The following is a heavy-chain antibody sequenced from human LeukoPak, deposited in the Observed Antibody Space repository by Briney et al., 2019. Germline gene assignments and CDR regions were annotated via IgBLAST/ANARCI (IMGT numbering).Heavy chain of an antibody. CDR2: INPNSGGT. Sequence: ASVKVSCKASGYTFTNYAVNWVRQAPGQRLEWMGWINPNSGGTNYAQKFQGRVTMTRDTSISTAYMELSRLRSDDTAVYYCARDEGMIVVVTPLDWGQGTLVTVSS. V-gene: IGHV1-2*02. CDR1: GYTFTNYA. J-gene: IGHJ4*02. CDR3: ARDEGMIVVVTPLD. D-gene: IGHD3-22*01.